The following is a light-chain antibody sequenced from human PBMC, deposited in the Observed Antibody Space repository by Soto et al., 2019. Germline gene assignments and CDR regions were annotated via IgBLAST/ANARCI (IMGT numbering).Light chain of an antibody. CDR1: QSVSSSY. Sequence: EIVLTQSPGTLSLSPGERATLSCRASQSVSSSYLAWYQQKPGQAPRLLIYGASSRATGIPDRFSGSGSGTELTLTIIRLEPEDFAVYYCQQYGSSPPYTFGQGTKLEIK. CDR3: QQYGSSPPYT. V-gene: IGKV3-20*01. J-gene: IGKJ2*01. CDR2: GAS.